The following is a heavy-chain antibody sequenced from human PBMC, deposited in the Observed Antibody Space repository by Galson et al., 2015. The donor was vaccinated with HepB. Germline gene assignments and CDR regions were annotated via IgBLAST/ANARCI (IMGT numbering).Heavy chain of an antibody. CDR1: GFTFDDYA. Sequence: SLRLSCAASGFTFDDYAMHWVRQAPGKGLEWVSGISWNSGSIGYADSVKGRFTISRDNAKNSLYLQMNSLRAEDTALYYCAKDQGDSSGYYWFDYWGQGTLVTVSS. J-gene: IGHJ4*02. V-gene: IGHV3-9*01. CDR2: ISWNSGSI. D-gene: IGHD3-22*01. CDR3: AKDQGDSSGYYWFDY.